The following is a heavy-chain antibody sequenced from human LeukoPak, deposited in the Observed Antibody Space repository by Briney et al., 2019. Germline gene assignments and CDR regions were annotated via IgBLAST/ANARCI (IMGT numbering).Heavy chain of an antibody. CDR1: GFTFSSYA. CDR2: ISGSGGST. J-gene: IGHJ5*02. D-gene: IGHD6-19*01. V-gene: IGHV3-23*01. CDR3: ARGVAVAGTWYWFDP. Sequence: GGSLRLSCAASGFTFSSYAMNWVRQAPGKGLEWVSVISGSGGSTYYADSVKGRFTISRDNSKNTLYLQMSSLRAEDTAVYYCARGVAVAGTWYWFDPWGQGTLVTVSS.